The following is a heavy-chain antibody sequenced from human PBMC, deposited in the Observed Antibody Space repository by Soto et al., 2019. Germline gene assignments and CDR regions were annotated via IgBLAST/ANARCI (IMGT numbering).Heavy chain of an antibody. D-gene: IGHD6-13*01. CDR2: ISSNGGST. Sequence: GGSLRLSCSASGFTFSSYAMHWVRQAPGKGLEYVSAISSNGGSTYYADSVKGRFTISADKSISTAYLQWSSLKASDTAMYYCARLQQQLVKAWGQGTLVTV. CDR1: GFTFSSYA. J-gene: IGHJ5*02. CDR3: ARLQQQLVKA. V-gene: IGHV3-64*04.